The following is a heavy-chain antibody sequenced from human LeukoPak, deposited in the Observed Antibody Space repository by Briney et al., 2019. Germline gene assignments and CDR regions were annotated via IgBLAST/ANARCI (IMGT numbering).Heavy chain of an antibody. J-gene: IGHJ6*02. V-gene: IGHV2-5*02. D-gene: IGHD2-15*01. CDR1: GFSLSTSGVG. CDR3: AHSPLACSGGSCYYYYGMDA. CDR2: IYWDDDK. Sequence: SGPTLVKPTQTLTLTCTFSGFSLSTSGVGVGWIRQPPGKALEWLPLIYWDDDKRYSPSLKSRLTITKDTSKTQVVLTMTNMDPVDTATYYCAHSPLACSGGSCYYYYGMDAWGQGTTVTVSS.